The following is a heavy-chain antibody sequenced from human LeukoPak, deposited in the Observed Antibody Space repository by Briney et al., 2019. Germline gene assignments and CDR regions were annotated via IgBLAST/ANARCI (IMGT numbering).Heavy chain of an antibody. J-gene: IGHJ4*02. V-gene: IGHV3-30*05. Sequence: GGSLRLSCAASGFTFSSYSMNWVRQAPGKGLEWVAVISYDGSNKYYADSVKGRFTISRDNSKNTLYLQMNSLRAEDTAVYYCARDGTYYDSSGYYYVLDYWGQGTLVTVSS. CDR1: GFTFSSYS. CDR2: ISYDGSNK. CDR3: ARDGTYYDSSGYYYVLDY. D-gene: IGHD3-22*01.